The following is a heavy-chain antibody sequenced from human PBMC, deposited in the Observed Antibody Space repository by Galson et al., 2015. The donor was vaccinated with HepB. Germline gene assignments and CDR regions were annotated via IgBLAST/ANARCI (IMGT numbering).Heavy chain of an antibody. V-gene: IGHV3-53*01. CDR3: ARTRNWNYYMDV. D-gene: IGHD1-1*01. CDR2: IYNGGTS. CDR1: GFTVSSNH. J-gene: IGHJ6*03. Sequence: SLRLSCAASGFTVSSNHMSWVRQAPGKGLEWVSLIYNGGTSYYADSVKGRFTNSRDNPKNTLYFQMNNLRAEDTAVDYCARTRNWNYYMDVWGKGTTVTVSS.